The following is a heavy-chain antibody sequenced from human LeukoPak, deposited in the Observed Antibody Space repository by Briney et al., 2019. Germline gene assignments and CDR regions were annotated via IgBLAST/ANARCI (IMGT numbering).Heavy chain of an antibody. Sequence: SETLSLTCTVSGGSISPYFWSWIRQPPGKGLEWIGYISYTGSTNNNPPLKSRVTISVDTSKNQFSLQLTSVTAADTAVYYCARDDYRGVTNFDPWGQGTLVTVSS. CDR1: GGSISPYF. V-gene: IGHV4-59*01. J-gene: IGHJ5*02. CDR3: ARDDYRGVTNFDP. D-gene: IGHD3-10*01. CDR2: ISYTGST.